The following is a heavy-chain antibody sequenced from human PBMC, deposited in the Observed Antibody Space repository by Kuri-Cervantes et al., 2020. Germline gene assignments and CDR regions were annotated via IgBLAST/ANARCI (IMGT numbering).Heavy chain of an antibody. Sequence: GSLRLSCAVYGGSFSSYYWGWIRQPPGKGLEWIGSIYCSGSTYYNPSLKSRVTISVDTSKNQFSLKLSSVTAADTAVYYCARQRYGDHHPRDYWGQGTLVTVSS. CDR2: IYCSGST. V-gene: IGHV4-39*01. J-gene: IGHJ4*02. D-gene: IGHD4-17*01. CDR1: GGSFSSYY. CDR3: ARQRYGDHHPRDY.